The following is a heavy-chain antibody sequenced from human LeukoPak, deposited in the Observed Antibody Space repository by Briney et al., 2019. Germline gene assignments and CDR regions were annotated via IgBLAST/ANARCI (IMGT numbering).Heavy chain of an antibody. V-gene: IGHV3-23*01. D-gene: IGHD6-13*01. J-gene: IGHJ4*02. CDR1: GFTFSSYA. CDR2: ISGSGDST. Sequence: GGSLRLSCAASGFTFSSYAMHWVRQAPGKGLQWVSVISGSGDSTYYADSVKGRFTISRDNSKNTLNLQMNSLSAEDTAIYYCAKLPYSSSWYGTFDCWGQGTLVTVSS. CDR3: AKLPYSSSWYGTFDC.